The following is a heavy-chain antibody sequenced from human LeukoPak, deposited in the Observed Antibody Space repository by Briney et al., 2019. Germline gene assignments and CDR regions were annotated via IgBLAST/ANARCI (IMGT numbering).Heavy chain of an antibody. J-gene: IGHJ4*02. CDR2: MNPNSGNT. D-gene: IGHD3-10*01. CDR3: ARGSRMGRGVDGDY. V-gene: IGHV1-8*02. Sequence: ASVKVSCKASGYTFTSYGISWVRQAPGQGLEWMGWMNPNSGNTGYAQKFQGRVTMTRNTSISTAYMELSSLRSEDTAVYYCARGSRMGRGVDGDYWGQGTLVTVSS. CDR1: GYTFTSYG.